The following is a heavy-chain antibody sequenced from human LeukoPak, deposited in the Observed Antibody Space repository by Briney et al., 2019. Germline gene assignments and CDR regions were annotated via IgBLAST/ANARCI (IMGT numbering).Heavy chain of an antibody. Sequence: GGSLRLSCAASGFTFSSYAMSWVRQAPGKGLEWVSAISGSGGSTYYADSVKGRFTISRDNSENMLYLQMNSLRAEDTAVYYCAKVSSYCSSTSCYPDYWGQGTLVTVSS. D-gene: IGHD2-2*01. CDR3: AKVSSYCSSTSCYPDY. CDR1: GFTFSSYA. CDR2: ISGSGGST. J-gene: IGHJ4*02. V-gene: IGHV3-23*01.